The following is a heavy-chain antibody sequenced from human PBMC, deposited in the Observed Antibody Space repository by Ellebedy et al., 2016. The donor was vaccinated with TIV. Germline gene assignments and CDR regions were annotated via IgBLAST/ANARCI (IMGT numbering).Heavy chain of an antibody. Sequence: PGGSLRLSCATSGFSTSGMHWVRQAPGRGLDWVAFIRSDGSKRYYADSVKGRFTISRDNAKNSLYLQINSLRAEDTALYYCARRAGGGTYLDSWGQGTLVTVSS. V-gene: IGHV3-30*02. CDR2: IRSDGSKR. CDR3: ARRAGGGTYLDS. CDR1: GFSTSG. J-gene: IGHJ4*02. D-gene: IGHD3-16*01.